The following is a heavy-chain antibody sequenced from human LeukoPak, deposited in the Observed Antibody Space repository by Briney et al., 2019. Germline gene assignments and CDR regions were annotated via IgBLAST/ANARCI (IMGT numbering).Heavy chain of an antibody. CDR1: GGSISSGGYY. Sequence: PSETLSPTCTVSGGSISSGGYYWSWIRQHPGKGLEWIGYIYYSGSTYYNPSLKSRVTISVDTSKNQFSLKLSSVTAADTAVYYCARGRGGYSRPLDYWGQGTLVTVSS. J-gene: IGHJ4*02. CDR3: ARGRGGYSRPLDY. D-gene: IGHD5-18*01. V-gene: IGHV4-31*03. CDR2: IYYSGST.